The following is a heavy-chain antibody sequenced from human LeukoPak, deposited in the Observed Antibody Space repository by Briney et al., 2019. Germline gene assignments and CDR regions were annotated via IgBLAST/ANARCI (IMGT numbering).Heavy chain of an antibody. CDR2: IYYSGST. Sequence: SETLSLTCTVSGGSISSGGYCWSWIRQHPGKGLEWIGYIYYSGSTYYNPSLKSRVTISVDTSKNQFSLKLSSVTAADTAVYYCASGSYYCDYWGQGTLVTVSS. CDR1: GGSISSGGYC. J-gene: IGHJ4*02. CDR3: ASGSYYCDY. D-gene: IGHD1-26*01. V-gene: IGHV4-31*03.